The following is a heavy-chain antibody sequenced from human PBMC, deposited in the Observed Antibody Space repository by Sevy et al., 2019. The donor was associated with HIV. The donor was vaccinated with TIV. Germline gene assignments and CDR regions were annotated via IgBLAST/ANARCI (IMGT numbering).Heavy chain of an antibody. CDR3: ARSGGYSDYGMDV. J-gene: IGHJ6*02. Sequence: GGSLRLSCGASGFTFSSYDMHWVRQAAGKGLEWVSGIGSGGDAYYPGSVKGRFTISRENAKNSLYLQMNGLRAGDTAVYYCARSGGYSDYGMDVWGQGTTVTVSS. CDR2: IGSGGDA. V-gene: IGHV3-13*01. D-gene: IGHD5-12*01. CDR1: GFTFSSYD.